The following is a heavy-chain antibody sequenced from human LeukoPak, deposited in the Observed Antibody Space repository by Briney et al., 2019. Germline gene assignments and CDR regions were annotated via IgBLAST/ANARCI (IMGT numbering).Heavy chain of an antibody. CDR2: INPNSGDT. J-gene: IGHJ3*01. Sequence: ASVTVSCKASGYTFTDYYMYWVRQAPGQGLEWMGRINPNSGDTNYAQKFQGRVTMTRDTSISTAYMELTRLRSDDTAVYYCARVPGTFDLWGQGTMVTVSS. V-gene: IGHV1-2*06. CDR1: GYTFTDYY. CDR3: ARVPGTFDL.